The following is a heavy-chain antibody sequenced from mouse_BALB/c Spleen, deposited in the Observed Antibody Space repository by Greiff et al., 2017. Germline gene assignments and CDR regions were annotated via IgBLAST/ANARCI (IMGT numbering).Heavy chain of an antibody. V-gene: IGHV5-12-2*01. Sequence: EVKVVESGGGLVQPGGSLKLSCAASGFTFSSYTMSWVRQTPEKRLEWVAYISNGGGSTYYPDTVKGRFTISRDNAKNTLYLQMSSLKSEDTAMYYCARAYYRYDFDYWGQGTTLTVSS. D-gene: IGHD2-14*01. J-gene: IGHJ2*01. CDR2: ISNGGGST. CDR1: GFTFSSYT. CDR3: ARAYYRYDFDY.